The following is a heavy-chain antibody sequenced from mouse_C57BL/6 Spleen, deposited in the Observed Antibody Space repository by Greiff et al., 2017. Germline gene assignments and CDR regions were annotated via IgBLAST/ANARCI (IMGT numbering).Heavy chain of an antibody. Sequence: QVQLQQSGAELVKPGASVKVFCKASGYTFTSYWMHWVKQRPGQGLEWIGRIHPSDSDTNYNQKFKGKATLTVDKSSSTAYMQLRSLTSEDSAVYYCARGVVGGYYAMDYWGQGTSVTVSS. CDR1: GYTFTSYW. J-gene: IGHJ4*01. D-gene: IGHD1-1*01. V-gene: IGHV1-74*01. CDR3: ARGVVGGYYAMDY. CDR2: IHPSDSDT.